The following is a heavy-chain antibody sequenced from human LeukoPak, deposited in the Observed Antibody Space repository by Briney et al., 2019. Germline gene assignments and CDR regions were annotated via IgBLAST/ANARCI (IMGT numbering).Heavy chain of an antibody. V-gene: IGHV4-34*01. CDR2: INHSGST. D-gene: IGHD5-18*01. J-gene: IGHJ4*02. CDR1: GGSFSGYY. CDR3: AREDVDTAMVTKLDY. Sequence: PSETLSLTCAVYGGSFSGYYWSWTRQPPGKGLEWIGEINHSGSTNYNPSLKSRVTISVDTSKNQFSLKLSSVTAADTAVYYCAREDVDTAMVTKLDYWGQGTLVTVSS.